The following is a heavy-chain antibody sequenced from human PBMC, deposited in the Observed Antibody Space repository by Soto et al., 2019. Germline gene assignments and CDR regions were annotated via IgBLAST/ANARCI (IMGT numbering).Heavy chain of an antibody. Sequence: QVQLVQCGAEVKKPGASVKVSCKASGYSFTSFPIHWVRQAPGQGLECMGWINAANGYTRYSQTFQGRVTITRDTSATTAYMDLSSLTSEDTAVYYCARGGGLDAWGQGTRITVSS. J-gene: IGHJ5*02. D-gene: IGHD3-10*01. CDR2: INAANGYT. V-gene: IGHV1-3*01. CDR1: GYSFTSFP. CDR3: ARGGGLDA.